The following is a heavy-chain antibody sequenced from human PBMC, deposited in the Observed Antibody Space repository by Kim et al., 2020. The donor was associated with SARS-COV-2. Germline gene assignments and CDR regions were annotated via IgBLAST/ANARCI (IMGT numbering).Heavy chain of an antibody. CDR3: ARGFGVAVGGAFDI. D-gene: IGHD6-19*01. J-gene: IGHJ3*02. CDR2: IKQDGSEK. Sequence: GGSLRLSCAASGFTFSSYWMSWVRQAPGKGLEWVANIKQDGSEKYYVDSVKGRFTISRDNAKNSLYLQMNSLRAEDTAVYYCARGFGVAVGGAFDIWGQGTMVTVSS. CDR1: GFTFSSYW. V-gene: IGHV3-7*03.